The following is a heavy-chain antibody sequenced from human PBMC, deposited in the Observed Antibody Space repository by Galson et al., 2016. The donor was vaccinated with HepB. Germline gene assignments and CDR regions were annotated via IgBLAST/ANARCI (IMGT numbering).Heavy chain of an antibody. J-gene: IGHJ2*01. V-gene: IGHV4-4*02. D-gene: IGHD3-10*01. CDR2: INLSGGT. Sequence: SETLSLTCAVSGGPISSSRWWSWVRQPPGKGPEWIGEINLSGGTISIPSLKSRVTISLDKSKNHFSLKLSSMTAADTAIYYCANSGREFNYHYFDLWGRGTLVTVSS. CDR1: GGPISSSRW. CDR3: ANSGREFNYHYFDL.